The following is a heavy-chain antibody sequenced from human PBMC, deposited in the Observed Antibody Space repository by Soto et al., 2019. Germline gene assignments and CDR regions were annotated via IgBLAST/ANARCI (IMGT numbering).Heavy chain of an antibody. J-gene: IGHJ4*02. CDR1: GFTFSSYW. D-gene: IGHD5-18*01. CDR2: IHSSSSTI. Sequence: PGGSLRLSCAASGFTFSSYWMHWVRQAPGKGLEWVSFIHSSSSTIYYADSVKGRFTISRDNAKNSLYLQMNSLRDEDTAVYYCARRYGSCFDYWGQGTLVTVSS. V-gene: IGHV3-48*02. CDR3: ARRYGSCFDY.